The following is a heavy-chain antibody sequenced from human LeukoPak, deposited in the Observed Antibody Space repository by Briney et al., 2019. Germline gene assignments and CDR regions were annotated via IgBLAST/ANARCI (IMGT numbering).Heavy chain of an antibody. Sequence: GGSLRLSCAASGISLSNYWMHWVRQAPGKGLAWVSRISNEGSDISYADSVKGRLTISRDDAKNTVFLQMNSLRAEDTAIYYCGSIFEHWGQGALVTVSS. V-gene: IGHV3-74*01. CDR2: ISNEGSDI. CDR1: GISLSNYW. CDR3: GSIFEH. J-gene: IGHJ4*02.